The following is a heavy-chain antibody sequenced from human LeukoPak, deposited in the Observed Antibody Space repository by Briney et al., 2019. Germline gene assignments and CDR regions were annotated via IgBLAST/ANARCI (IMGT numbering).Heavy chain of an antibody. Sequence: GGSLRLSCAASGFTFDDYVMHWVRQSPGKSLEWVSLITWDGDSAYYADSVKGRFTISRDNSKHSLYLQMDSLRPEDTALYYCARGSRDGDDLSPLYFYVMDVWGKGTTVTVSS. J-gene: IGHJ6*04. CDR3: ARGSRDGDDLSPLYFYVMDV. D-gene: IGHD5-24*01. CDR2: ITWDGDSA. CDR1: GFTFDDYV. V-gene: IGHV3-43D*03.